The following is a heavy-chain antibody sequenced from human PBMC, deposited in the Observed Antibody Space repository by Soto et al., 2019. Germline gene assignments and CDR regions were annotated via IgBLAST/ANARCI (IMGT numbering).Heavy chain of an antibody. J-gene: IGHJ4*02. V-gene: IGHV4-39*01. CDR3: ARLKDYGGTPFDY. Sequence: XGTLSLTCTVSGGCISSSNWGWIRQPPGKGLEWIGTISYSGSTYYNPSLRSRVTISEDKSKNQFSLKLTSVTAADTAVYFCARLKDYGGTPFDYWRQGTLVTVSS. CDR2: ISYSGST. D-gene: IGHD4-17*01. CDR1: GGCISSSN.